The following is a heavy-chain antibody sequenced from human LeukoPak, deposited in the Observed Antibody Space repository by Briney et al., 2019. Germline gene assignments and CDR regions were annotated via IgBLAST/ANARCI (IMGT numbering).Heavy chain of an antibody. V-gene: IGHV4-59*02. D-gene: IGHD3-22*01. CDR1: GGSVSGYY. Sequence: SETLSFTCSASGGSVSGYYWSWIRQPPGKGLEWIGYIYDSGSTNYNPSLKSRVTISLDTSKNQFSLKLSSVTAADTAVFYCARVSYYYDSSGYYMYYFDYWGQGTLVTVSS. J-gene: IGHJ4*02. CDR3: ARVSYYYDSSGYYMYYFDY. CDR2: IYDSGST.